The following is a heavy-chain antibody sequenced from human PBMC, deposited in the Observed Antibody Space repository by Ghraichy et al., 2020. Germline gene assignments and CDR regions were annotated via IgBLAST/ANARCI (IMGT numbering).Heavy chain of an antibody. CDR3: AREGWTTATAY. Sequence: SETLSLTCTVSGGSISSGGYYWSWIRQHPGKGLEWIGYIYYSGSTYYNPSLKSRVTISVDTSKNQFSLKLSSVTAADTAVYYCAREGWTTATAYWGQGTLVTVSS. CDR1: GGSISSGGYY. J-gene: IGHJ4*02. V-gene: IGHV4-31*03. CDR2: IYYSGST. D-gene: IGHD4-17*01.